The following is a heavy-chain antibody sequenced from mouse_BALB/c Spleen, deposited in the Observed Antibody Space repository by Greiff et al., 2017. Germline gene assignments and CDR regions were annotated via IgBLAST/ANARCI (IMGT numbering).Heavy chain of an antibody. CDR3: ARDGGMITTGYFDY. CDR2: ISDGGSYT. Sequence: EVKLMESGGGLVKPGGSLKLSCAASGFTFSDYYMYWVRQTPEKRLEWVATISDGGSYTYYPDSVKGRFTISRDNAKNNLYLQMSSLKSEDTAMYYCARDGGMITTGYFDYWGQGTTLTVSS. V-gene: IGHV5-4*02. D-gene: IGHD2-4*01. CDR1: GFTFSDYY. J-gene: IGHJ2*01.